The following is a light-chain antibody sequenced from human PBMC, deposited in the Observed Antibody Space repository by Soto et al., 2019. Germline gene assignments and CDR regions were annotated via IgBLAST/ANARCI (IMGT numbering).Light chain of an antibody. CDR2: LNRDGSH. CDR1: SGHSNYA. J-gene: IGLJ2*01. V-gene: IGLV4-69*01. CDR3: QTGGTGIVI. Sequence: QPVLTQSPSASASLGASVKLTCTLSSGHSNYAIAWHQQQPEKGPRYLMKLNRDGSHSKGDAIPNRFSGSSSGAERYRTGSSLQSEDEGEYYGQTGGTGIVIFGGGTKLTVL.